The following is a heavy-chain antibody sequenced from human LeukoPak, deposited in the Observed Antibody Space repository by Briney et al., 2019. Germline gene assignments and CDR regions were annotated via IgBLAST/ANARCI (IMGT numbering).Heavy chain of an antibody. CDR3: ARDTRWLERPPSAFDI. V-gene: IGHV6-1*01. CDR1: GDSVSSNSAA. D-gene: IGHD1-1*01. J-gene: IGHJ3*02. Sequence: SQTLSLTCAISGDSVSSNSAAWNWIRQSPSRGLEWLGRTYYRSKWYNDYAVSVKSRITINPDTSKNQFSLQLNSVTPEDTAVYYCARDTRWLERPPSAFDIWGQGTMVTVSS. CDR2: TYYRSKWYN.